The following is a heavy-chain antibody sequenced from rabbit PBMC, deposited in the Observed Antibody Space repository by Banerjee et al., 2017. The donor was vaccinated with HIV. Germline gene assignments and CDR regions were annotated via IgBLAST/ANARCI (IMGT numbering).Heavy chain of an antibody. V-gene: IGHV1S40*01. CDR2: IDAGSGGT. D-gene: IGHD6-1*01. Sequence: QSLEESGGDLVKPGASLTLTCTASGLDFSSSYWICWVRQAPGKGLEWIACIDAGSGGTYCASWAKGRITISKASSTTVTLQMTSLTVADMATYFCAREGAGYVGDYYFNLWGQGTLVTVS. CDR1: GLDFSSSYW. CDR3: AREGAGYVGDYYFNL. J-gene: IGHJ4*01.